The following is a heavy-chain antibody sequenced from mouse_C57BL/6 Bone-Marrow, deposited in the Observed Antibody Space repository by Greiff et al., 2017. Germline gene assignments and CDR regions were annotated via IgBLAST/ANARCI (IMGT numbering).Heavy chain of an antibody. J-gene: IGHJ1*03. CDR2: INYDGSST. D-gene: IGHD1-1*01. Sequence: EVHLVESEGGLVQPGSSMKLSCTASGFTFSDYYMAWVRQVPEKGLEWVANINYDGSSTYYLDSLKSRFIISRDNAKNILYLQMSSLKSEDTATYYCARDILITTVAYWYFDVWGTGTTVTVSS. CDR3: ARDILITTVAYWYFDV. V-gene: IGHV5-16*01. CDR1: GFTFSDYY.